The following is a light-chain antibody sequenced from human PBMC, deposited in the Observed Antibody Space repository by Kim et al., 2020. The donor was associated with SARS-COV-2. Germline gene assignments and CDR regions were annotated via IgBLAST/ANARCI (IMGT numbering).Light chain of an antibody. CDR1: QSLLHSNGYYY. V-gene: IGKV2-28*01. CDR3: MQTLLTPRT. J-gene: IGKJ2*01. Sequence: EPASISCRSSQSLLHSNGYYYLAWYLQKPGQSPQLLIYLGSNRASGVPDRFSGSGSGTDSTLKISRVEAEDVGVYYCMQTLLTPRTFGQGTKLEI. CDR2: LGS.